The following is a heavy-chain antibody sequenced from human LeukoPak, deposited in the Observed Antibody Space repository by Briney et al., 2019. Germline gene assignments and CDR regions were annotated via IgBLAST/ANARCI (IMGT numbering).Heavy chain of an antibody. D-gene: IGHD3-3*01. CDR2: IYYSGST. Sequence: PSETLSLTCTVSGGSISSGGYYWSWIRQHPGKGLEWIGYIYYSGSTYYNPSLKSRVTISVDTSKNQFSLKLSSVTAADTAVYYCARALEWLPKFDYWGQGTLVTVSS. V-gene: IGHV4-31*03. J-gene: IGHJ4*02. CDR3: ARALEWLPKFDY. CDR1: GGSISSGGYY.